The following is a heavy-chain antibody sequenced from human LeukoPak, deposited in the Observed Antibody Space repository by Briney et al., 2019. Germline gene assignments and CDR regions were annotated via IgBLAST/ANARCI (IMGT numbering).Heavy chain of an antibody. J-gene: IGHJ4*02. CDR2: VYTSGNT. CDR1: GGTISSYY. CDR3: AREATRSGSSDYYHFVY. V-gene: IGHV4-4*07. Sequence: SETLSLTCTVSGGTISSYYWSWIRQPAGKGLEWIGRVYTSGNTNYKPSLKSRVTMSVDTSKNQFSLMLSSVTAADTAVYYCAREATRSGSSDYYHFVYWGQGTLVTVSS. D-gene: IGHD3-22*01.